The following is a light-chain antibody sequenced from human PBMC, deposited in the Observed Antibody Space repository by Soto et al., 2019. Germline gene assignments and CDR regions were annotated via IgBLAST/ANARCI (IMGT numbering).Light chain of an antibody. V-gene: IGLV2-8*01. Sequence: QSVLTQPPSASGSPGQSVTISCTGXSSXVGGYNYVSWFQQHPGKAPKLIIHEVNQRPSGVPDRFSGSKSGNTASLTVSGLQAEDEGTYYCSSYGGYNNVVFGTGTKLTVL. CDR2: EVN. CDR3: SSYGGYNNVV. J-gene: IGLJ1*01. CDR1: SSXVGGYNY.